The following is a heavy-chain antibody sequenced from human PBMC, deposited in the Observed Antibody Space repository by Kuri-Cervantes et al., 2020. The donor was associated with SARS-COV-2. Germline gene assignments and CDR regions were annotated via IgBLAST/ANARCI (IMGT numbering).Heavy chain of an antibody. V-gene: IGHV4-34*01. CDR2: INHSGST. D-gene: IGHD5-24*01. CDR3: ARTEFVEMATMALAY. J-gene: IGHJ4*02. CDR1: GGSFSSSY. Sequence: SETLSLTCAVYGGSFSSSYWSWIRQPPGKGLEWIGEINHSGSTNYNPSLKSRVTISEDTSKNQFSLKLTSVTAADTAAYYCARTEFVEMATMALAYWGQGTLVTVSS.